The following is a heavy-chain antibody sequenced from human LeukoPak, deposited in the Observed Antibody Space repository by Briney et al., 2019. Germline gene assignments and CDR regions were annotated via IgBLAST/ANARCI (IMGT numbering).Heavy chain of an antibody. CDR2: IKTDGSIT. Sequence: GGSLRLSCAASGFSFSVYWMHWVRQAPGKGPVWVSRIKTDGSITDYADFVKGRFTISRDNAKNTLYLQTNSLRAEDTAVYYCARAKWVGTTDNWFDPWGQGTLVTVSS. CDR3: ARAKWVGTTDNWFDP. D-gene: IGHD1-1*01. CDR1: GFSFSVYW. V-gene: IGHV3-74*01. J-gene: IGHJ5*02.